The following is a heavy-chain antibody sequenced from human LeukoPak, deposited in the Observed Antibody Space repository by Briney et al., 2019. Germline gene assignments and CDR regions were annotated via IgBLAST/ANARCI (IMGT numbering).Heavy chain of an antibody. D-gene: IGHD6-6*01. J-gene: IGHJ4*02. CDR1: GGSISNYY. V-gene: IGHV4-59*01. CDR3: ARGKYSSSSAFDY. CDR2: IYYTGST. Sequence: SETLSLTCTVSGGSISNYYWSWIRQPPGKGLEWIAYIYYTGSTNYNPSLKSRVTISVDTSKNQFSLKLSSVTAADTAVYYCARGKYSSSSAFDYWGQGTLVTVSS.